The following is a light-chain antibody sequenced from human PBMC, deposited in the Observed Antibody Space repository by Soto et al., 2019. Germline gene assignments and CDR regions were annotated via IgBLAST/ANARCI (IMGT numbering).Light chain of an antibody. V-gene: IGKV3-20*01. CDR2: GAS. CDR1: QSVSGIY. Sequence: EIVLTQSPGTLSLSPGERATLSCRASQSVSGIYLAWYQQKPGQAPRLLIYGASTRATGIPDRFSGSGSGTDFTLTISRLEPEDFALYYCQQYGDSRYTFGQGTKLEIK. CDR3: QQYGDSRYT. J-gene: IGKJ2*01.